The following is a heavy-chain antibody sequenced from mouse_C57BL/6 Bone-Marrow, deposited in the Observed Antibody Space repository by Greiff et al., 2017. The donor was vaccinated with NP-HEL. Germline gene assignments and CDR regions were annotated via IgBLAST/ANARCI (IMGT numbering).Heavy chain of an antibody. CDR2: INSDGGST. J-gene: IGHJ3*01. CDR3: ARHSYGSSRFAY. D-gene: IGHD1-1*01. V-gene: IGHV5-2*03. CDR1: EYDFPSHD. Sequence: EVKLVESGGGLVQPGESLKLSCESNEYDFPSHDMSWVRQTPEKRLELVAAINSDGGSTSYPENMERRFIIARDNTKKTLYLQMSRLRSEDTALYYCARHSYGSSRFAYWGQGTLVTVSA.